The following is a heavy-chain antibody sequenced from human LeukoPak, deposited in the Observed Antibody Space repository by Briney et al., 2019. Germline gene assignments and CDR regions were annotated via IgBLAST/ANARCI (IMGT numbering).Heavy chain of an antibody. D-gene: IGHD1-26*01. J-gene: IGHJ2*01. CDR3: AKDRTVGASYWYFDL. CDR1: GVTLSNYA. Sequence: GGSLRLSCVASGVTLSNYAMSWARQAPGKGREWISGISSSGSGGNTYYADSVKGRFTISRDSSRNTLFLHMNTLRAEDTAIYYCAKDRTVGASYWYFDLWGRGTLVTVSS. V-gene: IGHV3-23*01. CDR2: ISSSGSGGNT.